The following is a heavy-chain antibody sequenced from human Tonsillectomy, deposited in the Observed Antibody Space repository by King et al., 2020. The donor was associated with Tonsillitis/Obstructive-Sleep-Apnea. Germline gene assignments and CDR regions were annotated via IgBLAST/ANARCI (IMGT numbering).Heavy chain of an antibody. CDR3: AKAPGRWLHDGFDI. CDR2: TSVDCGST. D-gene: IGHD4-23*01. V-gene: IGHV3-43*02. CDR1: TFTFDDYA. Sequence: VQLVESGGGVVQPGGSLRLSCAASTFTFDDYAMHWVRQAPGKGLEWVSLTSVDCGSTYYADSVKGRFTVSRDNSKNSLYLQMNSLRTEDTALYYWAKAPGRWLHDGFDIWGQGTMVTVSS. J-gene: IGHJ3*02.